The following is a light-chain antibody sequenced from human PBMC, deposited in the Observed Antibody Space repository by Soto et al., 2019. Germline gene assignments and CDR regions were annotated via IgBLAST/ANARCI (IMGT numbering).Light chain of an antibody. CDR1: SSDIGAYDY. CDR3: SSYAGSNSLV. Sequence: QSALTQPPSASGSPGQSVTISCSGTSSDIGAYDYVSWYLHHPGKSPKVIIYEVNKRPSGVPDRFAGSKSGNTASLTVSGLQSEDEAYFYCSSYAGSNSLVFGGGTKVTVL. V-gene: IGLV2-8*01. J-gene: IGLJ3*02. CDR2: EVN.